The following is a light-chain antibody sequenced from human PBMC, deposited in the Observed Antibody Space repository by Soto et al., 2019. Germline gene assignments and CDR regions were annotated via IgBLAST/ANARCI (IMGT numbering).Light chain of an antibody. CDR3: GTWDSSLNAWV. J-gene: IGLJ3*02. V-gene: IGLV1-51*02. CDR2: ENN. Sequence: QAVVTQPPSVSAAPGQKVTISCSGSSSNIGNHYVSWFQQFPATAPKVLIYENNERPSGIPDRFSGSKSGTSATLGITGLQTGDEADYYCGTWDSSLNAWVFGGGTKVTVL. CDR1: SSNIGNHY.